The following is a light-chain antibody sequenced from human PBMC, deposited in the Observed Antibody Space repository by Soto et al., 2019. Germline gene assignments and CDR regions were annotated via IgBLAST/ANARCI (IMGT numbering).Light chain of an antibody. Sequence: EIVLTQSPATLSLSPGERATLSCRASQSVSSYLAWCQQKPGQAPRLLIYDASNRATGIPARFSGSGSGTAFTLTISSLEPEDFAVYYCQQRSNWPRTFGQGTKLEIK. CDR2: DAS. CDR3: QQRSNWPRT. J-gene: IGKJ2*01. CDR1: QSVSSY. V-gene: IGKV3-11*01.